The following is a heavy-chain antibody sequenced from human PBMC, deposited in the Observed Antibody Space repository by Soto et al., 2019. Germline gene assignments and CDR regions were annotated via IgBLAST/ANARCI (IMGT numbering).Heavy chain of an antibody. CDR2: IIPIFGTA. V-gene: IGHV1-69*13. J-gene: IGHJ6*02. Sequence: GASVKVSCKASGGTFSSYAISWVRQAPGQGLEWMGGIIPIFGTANYAQKFQGRVTTTADESTSTAYMELSSLRSEDTAVYYCARYIAARYYYYGMDVWGQGTTVTVSS. D-gene: IGHD6-6*01. CDR3: ARYIAARYYYYGMDV. CDR1: GGTFSSYA.